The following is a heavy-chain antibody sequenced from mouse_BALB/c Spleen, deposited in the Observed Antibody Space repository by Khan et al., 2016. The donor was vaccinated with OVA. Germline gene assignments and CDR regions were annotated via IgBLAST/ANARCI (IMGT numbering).Heavy chain of an antibody. CDR2: ISYSGNT. CDR1: GYSITTDYA. Sequence: EVQLVESGPGLVKPSQSLSLTCTVTGYSITTDYAWNWIRQFPGNKLEWMGYISYSGNTKYNPSLKSRISITRDTSKNQFFLQLKSVTTEDTARYYCARVYGGDFDSWGQGTTLTVSS. CDR3: ARVYGGDFDS. V-gene: IGHV3-2*02. D-gene: IGHD1-1*01. J-gene: IGHJ2*01.